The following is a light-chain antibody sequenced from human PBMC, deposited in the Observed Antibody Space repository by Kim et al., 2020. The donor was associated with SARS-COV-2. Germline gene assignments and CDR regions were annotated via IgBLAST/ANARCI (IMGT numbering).Light chain of an antibody. V-gene: IGLV1-40*01. Sequence: RVTNTWTGGRSNSGAGYEVPWYQQLPGTAPQLLIFGNSNRPSGVPDRFAGSKSGTSASLAITGLQAEDEADYYCHSYDSSLSGSVFGGGTQLTVL. CDR2: GNS. CDR3: HSYDSSLSGSV. J-gene: IGLJ2*01. CDR1: RSNSGAGYE.